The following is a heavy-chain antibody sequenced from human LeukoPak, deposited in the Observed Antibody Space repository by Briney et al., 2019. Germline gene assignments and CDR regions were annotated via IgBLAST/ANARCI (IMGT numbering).Heavy chain of an antibody. CDR1: GYTFTSYD. V-gene: IGHV1-8*01. D-gene: IGHD5-12*01. CDR3: ARVFSGYEDYYYYYMDV. CDR2: MNPNSGNT. J-gene: IGHJ6*03. Sequence: ASVKVSCKASGYTFTSYDINWVRQATGQGLEWMGWMNPNSGNTGYAQKFQGRVTMTRNTSISTAYMELSSLRSEDTAVYYCARVFSGYEDYYYYYMDVWGKGTTVTVCS.